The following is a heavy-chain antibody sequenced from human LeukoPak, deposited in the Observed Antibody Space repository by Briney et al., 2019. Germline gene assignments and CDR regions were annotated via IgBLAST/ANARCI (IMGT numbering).Heavy chain of an antibody. CDR3: ARGPYKYVISANPDY. CDR2: ISSIGATI. D-gene: IGHD1-1*01. CDR1: GFTFSNAW. V-gene: IGHV3-48*01. J-gene: IGHJ4*02. Sequence: GGSLRLSCAASGFTFSNAWMNWVRQATGKGLEWVSYISSIGATIYYADSVKGRFTISRDNAKNSLFLQMNSLRAEDTAVYYCARGPYKYVISANPDYWGQGTLVTVSS.